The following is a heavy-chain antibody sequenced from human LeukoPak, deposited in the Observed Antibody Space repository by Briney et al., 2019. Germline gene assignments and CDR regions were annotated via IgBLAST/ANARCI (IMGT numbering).Heavy chain of an antibody. J-gene: IGHJ4*02. V-gene: IGHV7-4-1*02. Sequence: GASVKVSCKASGYSFTNYATNWVRQAPGQGLEWMGWIHPSTGNPTYAQGFTGRFVFSLDTSVSTTYLQISSLKAEDTAVYFCARAFQSLGGLSLPDYWGQGTLLTVSS. CDR1: GYSFTNYA. D-gene: IGHD3-16*02. CDR2: IHPSTGNP. CDR3: ARAFQSLGGLSLPDY.